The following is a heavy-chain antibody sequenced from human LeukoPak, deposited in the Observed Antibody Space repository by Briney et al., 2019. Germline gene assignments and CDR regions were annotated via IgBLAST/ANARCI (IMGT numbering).Heavy chain of an antibody. Sequence: GESLKISCKGSGYSFTSYWIGWVRQMPGKGLEWMGIIYPGDSDTRYSPSFQGQVTISADKSISTDCLQWSSLKASDTAMYYCARQGGCSSTSCYTGDAFDIWGQGTMVTVSS. V-gene: IGHV5-51*01. J-gene: IGHJ3*02. CDR1: GYSFTSYW. CDR2: IYPGDSDT. CDR3: ARQGGCSSTSCYTGDAFDI. D-gene: IGHD2-2*02.